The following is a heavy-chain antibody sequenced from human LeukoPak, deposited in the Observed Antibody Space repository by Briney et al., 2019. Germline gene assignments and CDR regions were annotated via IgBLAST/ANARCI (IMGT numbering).Heavy chain of an antibody. CDR3: ARDAEFGGGNDY. D-gene: IGHD3-16*01. J-gene: IGHJ4*02. V-gene: IGHV3-20*01. CDR1: GFTFDDYG. Sequence: GGSPRLSCAASGFTFDDYGTSWVRQAPGKGLEWVSGINWNGGSTGYADSVKGRFTVSRDNAKNSLYLQMNSLRAEDTALYHCARDAEFGGGNDYWGQGTLVTVSS. CDR2: INWNGGST.